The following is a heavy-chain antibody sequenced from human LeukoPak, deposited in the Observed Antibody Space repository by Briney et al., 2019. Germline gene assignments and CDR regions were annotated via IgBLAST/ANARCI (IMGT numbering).Heavy chain of an antibody. V-gene: IGHV3-9*01. CDR1: GFTFDDYT. D-gene: IGHD6-19*01. CDR3: AKDLGPIAVAGNYFDY. Sequence: GGSLRLSFAASGFTFDDYTMHWVRQAPGKGLEWVSGISWNSGSIGYADSVKGRFTISRDNAKNSLYLQMNSLRAEDTALYYCAKDLGPIAVAGNYFDYWGQGTLVTVSS. CDR2: ISWNSGSI. J-gene: IGHJ4*02.